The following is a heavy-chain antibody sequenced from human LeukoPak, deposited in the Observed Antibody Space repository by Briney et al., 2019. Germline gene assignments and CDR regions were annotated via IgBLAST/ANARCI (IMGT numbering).Heavy chain of an antibody. CDR3: AKVDSGIVATGSPYFDY. V-gene: IGHV3-23*01. D-gene: IGHD6-13*01. Sequence: GGSLRLSCAASGFTFSNYAMSWVRQAPGKGLEWVSSLSGSGGSTYHADSVKGRFTISRDNSKHTLYLQMNSLRAEDTAVYYCAKVDSGIVATGSPYFDYWGQGTLVTVSS. J-gene: IGHJ4*02. CDR1: GFTFSNYA. CDR2: LSGSGGST.